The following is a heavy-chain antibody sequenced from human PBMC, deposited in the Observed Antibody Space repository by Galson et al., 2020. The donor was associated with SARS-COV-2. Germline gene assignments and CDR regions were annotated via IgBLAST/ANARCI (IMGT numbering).Heavy chain of an antibody. CDR1: GITFSSYW. Sequence: RASLRLSCAASGITFSSYWMSWVRQAPGEGLEWVANIKQDGSEKYYVDSVKGRFTISRDNAKNSLYLQMNSLRAEDTAVYYCARRLINYYAMDVWGQGTTVTVSS. CDR3: ARRLINYYAMDV. V-gene: IGHV3-7*01. D-gene: IGHD2-8*01. CDR2: IKQDGSEK. J-gene: IGHJ6*02.